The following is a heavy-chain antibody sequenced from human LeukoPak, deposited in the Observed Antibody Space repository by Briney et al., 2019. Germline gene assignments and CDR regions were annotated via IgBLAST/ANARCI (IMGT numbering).Heavy chain of an antibody. Sequence: SETLSLTCTVSGGSISSGGYYWSWIRQHPGKGLEWIANIYYSGSTYYNPSLKSRVTISVDTSKNQFSLKLSSVTAADTAVYYCAREYCISTSCYWFDPWGQGTLVIVSS. D-gene: IGHD2-2*01. CDR2: IYYSGST. CDR1: GGSISSGGYY. CDR3: AREYCISTSCYWFDP. J-gene: IGHJ5*02. V-gene: IGHV4-31*03.